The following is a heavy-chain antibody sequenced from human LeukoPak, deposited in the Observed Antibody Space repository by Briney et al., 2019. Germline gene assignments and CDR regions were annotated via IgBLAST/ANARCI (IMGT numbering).Heavy chain of an antibody. CDR1: GFTFSSYA. V-gene: IGHV3-15*01. Sequence: GGSLRLSCAASGFTFSSYAMSWVRQAPGKGLEWVGRIKSKTDGGTTDYAAPVKGRFTISRDDSKNTLYLQMNSLKAEDTAVYYCTTPGSLSPFDYWGQGTLVTVSS. D-gene: IGHD1-26*01. J-gene: IGHJ4*02. CDR3: TTPGSLSPFDY. CDR2: IKSKTDGGTT.